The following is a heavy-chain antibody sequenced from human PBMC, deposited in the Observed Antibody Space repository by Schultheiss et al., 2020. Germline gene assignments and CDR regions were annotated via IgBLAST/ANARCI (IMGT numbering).Heavy chain of an antibody. CDR2: INAGNGNT. J-gene: IGHJ6*02. CDR1: GYTFSSYA. CDR3: ARGYTGDDYYYYGRDV. Sequence: ASVKVSCKASGYTFSSYAIRWVRQAPGQRLEWMGWINAGNGNTKYSQKFQGRVTITRDTSASTAYMELSSLRSEDTAVYYCARGYTGDDYYYYGRDVWGQGTMVNVSS. D-gene: IGHD1-14*01. V-gene: IGHV1-3*01.